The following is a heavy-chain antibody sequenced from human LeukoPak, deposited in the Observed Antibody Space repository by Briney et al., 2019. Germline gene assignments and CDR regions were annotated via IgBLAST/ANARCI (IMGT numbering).Heavy chain of an antibody. Sequence: GGSLRLSCAASGFTFDDYGMSWVRQAPGKGLEWVSSISGASTDIYYADSVKGRFTISRDNAKNSLYLQMNSLRAEDTAVYYCARRGYYDNSGYDYWGQGTLVTVSS. J-gene: IGHJ4*02. D-gene: IGHD3-22*01. CDR3: ARRGYYDNSGYDY. CDR1: GFTFDDYG. V-gene: IGHV3-21*01. CDR2: ISGASTDI.